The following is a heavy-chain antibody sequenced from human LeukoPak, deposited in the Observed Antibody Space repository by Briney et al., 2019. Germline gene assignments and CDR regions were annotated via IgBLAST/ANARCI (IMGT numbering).Heavy chain of an antibody. CDR2: IYYSGTT. Sequence: SETLSLTCTVSGGSISSGGYYWSWIRQHPGKGLEWIGYIYYSGTTYYNPSLKSRVTISVDTSKNQFSLKLSSVTAADTAVYYCARVAYGGNSADYWGQGTLVIVSS. CDR1: GGSISSGGYY. D-gene: IGHD4-23*01. CDR3: ARVAYGGNSADY. J-gene: IGHJ4*02. V-gene: IGHV4-31*03.